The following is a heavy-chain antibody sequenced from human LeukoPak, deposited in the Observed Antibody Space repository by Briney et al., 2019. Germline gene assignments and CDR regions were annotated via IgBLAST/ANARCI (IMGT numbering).Heavy chain of an antibody. J-gene: IGHJ4*02. V-gene: IGHV1-8*01. CDR3: ARASYGSGSPYFDY. CDR1: GYTFTSYD. Sequence: ASVKVSCKASGYTFTSYDINWVRQATGQGLEWMGWMNPNSGNTGYAQKFQGRVTMTRNTSISTAYMELSSLRSEDTAVYYCARASYGSGSPYFDYWGQGTLVTVSS. CDR2: MNPNSGNT. D-gene: IGHD3-10*01.